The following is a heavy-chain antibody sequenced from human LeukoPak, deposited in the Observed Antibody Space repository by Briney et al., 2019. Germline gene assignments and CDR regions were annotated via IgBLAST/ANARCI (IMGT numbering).Heavy chain of an antibody. V-gene: IGHV4-31*03. D-gene: IGHD3-10*01. CDR3: ASKDRGINAFDI. J-gene: IGHJ3*02. CDR2: IYYSGST. Sequence: SETLSLTCTVSGGSISSGGYYWSWIRQHPGKGLEWIEYIYYSGSTYYNPSLKSRVTISVDTSKNQFSLKLSSVTAADTAVYYCASKDRGINAFDIWGQGTMVTVSS. CDR1: GGSISSGGYY.